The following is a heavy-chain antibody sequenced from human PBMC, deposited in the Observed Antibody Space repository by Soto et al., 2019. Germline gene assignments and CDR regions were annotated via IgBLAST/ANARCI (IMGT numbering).Heavy chain of an antibody. CDR2: INPNSGGT. CDR1: VFSVDTTYC. Sequence: ASVKVSCKASVFSVDTTYCIHWVRRAPGQGLEWMGSINPNSGGTNYAQNFQGRATMTRDTSISTAYMEVSSLTSDDTAVYYCGSPRSGPSPDVGHWGHGTVVTVSS. D-gene: IGHD2-15*01. J-gene: IGHJ4*01. V-gene: IGHV1-2*02. CDR3: GSPRSGPSPDVGH.